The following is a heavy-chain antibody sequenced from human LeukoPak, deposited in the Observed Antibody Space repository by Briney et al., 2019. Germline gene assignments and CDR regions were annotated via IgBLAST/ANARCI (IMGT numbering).Heavy chain of an antibody. V-gene: IGHV3-7*01. CDR2: INPDGSEK. J-gene: IGHJ3*02. Sequence: PGGPLRLSCAASGITFSNYWMSWVRQAPGKGREWVANINPDGSEKNYAHSVKGRFTISRDNAKNSLSLQMNSLRAEDMAVYYCATEPGIGYAFDIWGQGRMVTVSS. CDR3: ATEPGIGYAFDI. CDR1: GITFSNYW. D-gene: IGHD3-10*01.